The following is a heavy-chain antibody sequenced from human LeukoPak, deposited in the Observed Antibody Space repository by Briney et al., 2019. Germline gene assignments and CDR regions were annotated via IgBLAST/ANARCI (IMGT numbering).Heavy chain of an antibody. CDR2: IDTISGAT. V-gene: IGHV1-2*02. CDR1: GSTFTGYF. J-gene: IGHJ3*01. CDR3: ARFWHCGISTCRAVNAFDF. D-gene: IGHD2-21*01. Sequence: GASVKVSCKTSGSTFTGYFIHWVRQAPGQGLEWMGWIDTISGATNYAHNFQGRVTMTKDTSIRTAYMELSSLRSDDTAVYYCARFWHCGISTCRAVNAFDFWGQGTVVTVSS.